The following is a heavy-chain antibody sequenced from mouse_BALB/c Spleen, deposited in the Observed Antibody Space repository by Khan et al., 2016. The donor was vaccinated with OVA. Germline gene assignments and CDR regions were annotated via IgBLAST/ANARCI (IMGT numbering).Heavy chain of an antibody. CDR1: GYSITSDYA. CDR3: ARVYGGDFDY. Sequence: EVKLLESGPGLVKPSQSLSLTCTVTGYSITSDYAWNWIRQFPGSKLEWMGFISYSGNTNYNLSLKSRFSITRDTSKNQFFLQLNSVTTEDTATYYCARVYGGDFDYWGQGTTLTVSS. V-gene: IGHV3-2*02. D-gene: IGHD1-1*01. CDR2: ISYSGNT. J-gene: IGHJ2*01.